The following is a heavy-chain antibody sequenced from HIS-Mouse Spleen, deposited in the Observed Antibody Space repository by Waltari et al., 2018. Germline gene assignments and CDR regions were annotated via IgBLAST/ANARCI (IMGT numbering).Heavy chain of an antibody. CDR3: AREIPYSSSWYDWYFDL. J-gene: IGHJ2*01. V-gene: IGHV4-39*07. D-gene: IGHD6-13*01. CDR2: IYYSGST. Sequence: QLQLQESGPGLVKPSETLSLTCTVSGGSISSSSYHWGGIRQPTGKGLEWIGSIYYSGSTYYNPSLKSRVTISVDTSKNQFSLKLSSVTAADTAVYYCAREIPYSSSWYDWYFDLWGRGTLVTVSS. CDR1: GGSISSSSYH.